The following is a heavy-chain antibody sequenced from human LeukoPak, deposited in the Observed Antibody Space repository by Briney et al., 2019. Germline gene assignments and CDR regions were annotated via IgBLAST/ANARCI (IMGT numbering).Heavy chain of an antibody. CDR2: ISAYNGNT. Sequence: ASVKVSCKASGYTFTSYGISWVRQAPGQGLEWMGWISAYNGNTHYAQKLQGRVTMTTDTSTSTAYMELRSLRSDDTAVYYCARDGASYCSGGSCYSDSYYYGMDVWGQGTTVTVSS. V-gene: IGHV1-18*01. J-gene: IGHJ6*02. CDR1: GYTFTSYG. D-gene: IGHD2-15*01. CDR3: ARDGASYCSGGSCYSDSYYYGMDV.